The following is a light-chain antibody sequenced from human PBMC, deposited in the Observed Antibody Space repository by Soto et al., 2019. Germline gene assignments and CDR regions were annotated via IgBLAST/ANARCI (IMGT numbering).Light chain of an antibody. CDR3: ISYTSSSTRV. V-gene: IGLV2-14*01. J-gene: IGLJ3*02. CDR1: SSDVGGYNY. CDR2: EVS. Sequence: QSALTQPASVSGSPGQSITISCTGTSSDVGGYNYVSWYQQHPGKAPKLMIYEVSNRPSGVSNRFSGSKSGNTASLTLSGLQAEDEADYYCISYTSSSTRVFGGGTKLTVL.